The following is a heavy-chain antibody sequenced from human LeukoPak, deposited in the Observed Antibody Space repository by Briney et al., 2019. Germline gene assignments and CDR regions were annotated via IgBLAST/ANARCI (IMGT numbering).Heavy chain of an antibody. Sequence: PSETLSLTCTVSGGSVSSYYWSWIRQPPGKGLEWIGYISNSGSTNYNPSLKNRVTISIDTSRNQFSLKRSSVTAADTAVYYCARQPSRLVFDYWGPGTLVTVSS. CDR2: ISNSGST. J-gene: IGHJ4*02. CDR1: GGSVSSYY. CDR3: ARQPSRLVFDY. V-gene: IGHV4-59*08.